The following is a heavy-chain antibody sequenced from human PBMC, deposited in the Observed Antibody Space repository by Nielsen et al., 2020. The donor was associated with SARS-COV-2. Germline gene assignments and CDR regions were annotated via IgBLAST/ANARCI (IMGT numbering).Heavy chain of an antibody. D-gene: IGHD4-17*01. V-gene: IGHV1-18*04. CDR3: ARGNFGVTTIAEYFQY. J-gene: IGHJ1*01. CDR2: ISTYDGNT. CDR1: GYTFTNYG. Sequence: ASVKVSCKASGYTFTNYGISWVRQAPGQGLEWMGWISTYDGNTNYVQKFQGRVTMTADISTSTTYLELRSLTSDYTAVYYCARGNFGVTTIAEYFQYWGQGTLVTVSS.